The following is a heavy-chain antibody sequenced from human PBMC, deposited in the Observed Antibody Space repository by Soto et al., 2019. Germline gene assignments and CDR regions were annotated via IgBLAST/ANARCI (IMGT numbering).Heavy chain of an antibody. V-gene: IGHV3-23*01. CDR1: GFTFSIYA. CDR3: AKDPVLRFLEYYYYYGMDV. Sequence: PGGSLRLSCAASGFTFSIYAMSWFRQAPGKGLEWVSAISGSGGSTYYADSVKGRFTISRDNSKNTLYLQMNSLRAEDTAVYYCAKDPVLRFLEYYYYYGMDVWGQGTTITVSS. CDR2: ISGSGGST. J-gene: IGHJ6*02. D-gene: IGHD3-3*01.